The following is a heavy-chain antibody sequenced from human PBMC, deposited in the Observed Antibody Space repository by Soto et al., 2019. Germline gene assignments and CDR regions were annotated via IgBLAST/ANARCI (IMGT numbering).Heavy chain of an antibody. D-gene: IGHD6-13*01. V-gene: IGHV3-23*01. Sequence: EVQLLESGGGLVQPGGSLRLSCVASGLTFSSYAMSWVRQAPGKGLEWVSSISGSGGSTYYADSVKGRFTISRDNSKNTLCLQMNSLRAEDTAVYYCAKRGDSTSWYWFDPWGQGTLVTVSS. CDR3: AKRGDSTSWYWFDP. CDR2: ISGSGGST. J-gene: IGHJ5*02. CDR1: GLTFSSYA.